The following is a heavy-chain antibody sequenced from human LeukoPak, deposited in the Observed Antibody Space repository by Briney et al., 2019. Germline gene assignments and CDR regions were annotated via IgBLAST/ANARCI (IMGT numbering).Heavy chain of an antibody. CDR1: GFTFSSYS. CDR3: ASKTLIVATSDAFDI. Sequence: GGSLRLSCAASGFTFSSYSMNWVRQAPGKGLEWVSYISSSSSTIYYAVSVKGRFTISRHNAKNSLYLQMNSLRAEDTAVYYCASKTLIVATSDAFDIWGQGTMVTVSS. J-gene: IGHJ3*02. V-gene: IGHV3-48*01. D-gene: IGHD2-15*01. CDR2: ISSSSSTI.